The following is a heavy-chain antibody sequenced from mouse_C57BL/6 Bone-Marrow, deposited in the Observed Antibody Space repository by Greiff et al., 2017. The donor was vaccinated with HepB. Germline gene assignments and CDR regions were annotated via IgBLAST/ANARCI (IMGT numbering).Heavy chain of an antibody. CDR1: GYTFTSYT. CDR3: ARRSFYYYGSSLYAMDY. J-gene: IGHJ4*01. CDR2: INPSSGYT. Sequence: QVQLQQSGAELARPGASVKMSCKASGYTFTSYTMHWVKQRPGQGLEWIGYINPSSGYTKYNQKFKDKATLTADKSSSTAYMQLSSLTSEDSAVYYCARRSFYYYGSSLYAMDYWGQGTSVTVSS. V-gene: IGHV1-4*01. D-gene: IGHD1-1*01.